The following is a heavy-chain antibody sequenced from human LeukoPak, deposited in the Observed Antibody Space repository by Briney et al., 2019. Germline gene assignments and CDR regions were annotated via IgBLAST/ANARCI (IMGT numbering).Heavy chain of an antibody. CDR1: GRSISSGDYY. CDR2: MYYSGST. Sequence: PSETLSLTCTVSGRSISSGDYYWSWIRQPPGKGLERIAYMYYSGSTYYNPSLKSRVTMSADTSNNQLSLKLSSVTAADTAVYYCARPYYYDSRIDPWGQGILVTVSS. V-gene: IGHV4-30-4*01. J-gene: IGHJ5*02. CDR3: ARPYYYDSRIDP. D-gene: IGHD3-22*01.